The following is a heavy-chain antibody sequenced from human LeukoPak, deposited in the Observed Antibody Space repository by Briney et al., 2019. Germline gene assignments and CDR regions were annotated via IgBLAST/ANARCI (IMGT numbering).Heavy chain of an antibody. J-gene: IGHJ4*02. D-gene: IGHD4-23*01. CDR1: GFTFSTYG. CDR3: ARVYGNSEN. CDR2: IWYDGSQK. Sequence: PGRSLRLSCAASGFTFSTYGMHWVRQAPGKGLEWVAVIWYDGSQKYHADSVKDRFTISRDNSKNMLYLQMNSLRAEDTAVYYCARVYGNSENWGQGTLVTVSS. V-gene: IGHV3-33*01.